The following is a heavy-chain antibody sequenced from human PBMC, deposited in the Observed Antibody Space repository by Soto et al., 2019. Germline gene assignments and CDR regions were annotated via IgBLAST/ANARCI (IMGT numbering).Heavy chain of an antibody. J-gene: IGHJ6*02. CDR2: FSGSGGNI. Sequence: LRLSCVASGFTFSTHAMSWVRQAPGKGLEWVSTFSGSGGNIYYAESVKGRLTISRDDSKNTLYLHMNSLRVEDTAVYYCAKDPPWTVGPLAMDVWGQGTTVTVSS. D-gene: IGHD3-3*01. V-gene: IGHV3-23*01. CDR1: GFTFSTHA. CDR3: AKDPPWTVGPLAMDV.